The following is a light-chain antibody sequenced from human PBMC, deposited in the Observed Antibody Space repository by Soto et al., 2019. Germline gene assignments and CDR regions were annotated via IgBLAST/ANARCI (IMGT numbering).Light chain of an antibody. CDR1: SSNIGSNY. J-gene: IGLJ2*01. V-gene: IGLV1-47*01. CDR2: SNS. Sequence: QSVLTQPPSASGTPGQTVTISCSGSSSNIGSNYVYWYQQLPGMAPKLLIYSNSHRPLGVPVRFSGSKSASSASLAISGVQSEDEAVYYCAAWDDSLRGPVFGGGTKLTVL. CDR3: AAWDDSLRGPV.